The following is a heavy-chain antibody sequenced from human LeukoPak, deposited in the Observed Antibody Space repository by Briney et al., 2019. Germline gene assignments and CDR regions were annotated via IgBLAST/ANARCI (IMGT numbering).Heavy chain of an antibody. Sequence: GGSLRLSCAASGSTFSSYAMSWVRQAPGKGLEWVSAISGSGCSTYYADSVKGRFTISRDNSKNTLYLQMNSLRAEDTAVYYCAKDLGLYYFDYWGQGTLVTVSS. D-gene: IGHD1-26*01. J-gene: IGHJ4*02. V-gene: IGHV3-23*01. CDR3: AKDLGLYYFDY. CDR2: ISGSGCST. CDR1: GSTFSSYA.